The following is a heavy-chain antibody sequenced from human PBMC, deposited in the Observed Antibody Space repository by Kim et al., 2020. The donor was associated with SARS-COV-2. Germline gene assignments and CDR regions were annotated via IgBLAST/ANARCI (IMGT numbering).Heavy chain of an antibody. CDR2: INHSGST. CDR1: GGSFSGYY. J-gene: IGHJ4*01. Sequence: SETLSLTCAVYGGSFSGYYWSWIRQPPGKGLEWIGEINHSGSTNYNPSLKSRVTISVDTSKNQFSLKLSSVTAADTAVYYCARGEYYDSSGYSINFDYWG. D-gene: IGHD3-22*01. V-gene: IGHV4-34*01. CDR3: ARGEYYDSSGYSINFDY.